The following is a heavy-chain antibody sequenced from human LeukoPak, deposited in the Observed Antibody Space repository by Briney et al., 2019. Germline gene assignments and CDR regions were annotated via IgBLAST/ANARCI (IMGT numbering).Heavy chain of an antibody. V-gene: IGHV3-21*01. CDR2: ISSSSSYI. Sequence: GGSLRPSCAASVFTFSSYIMNCVRQAPGKGLEWVSTISSSSSYIYYADSVKGRFTISRDIAKNSLYLQMNSLRAEDTAVYYCAAFWSGYYTSWFDPWGQGTLVTVSS. J-gene: IGHJ5*02. CDR1: VFTFSSYI. CDR3: AAFWSGYYTSWFDP. D-gene: IGHD3-3*01.